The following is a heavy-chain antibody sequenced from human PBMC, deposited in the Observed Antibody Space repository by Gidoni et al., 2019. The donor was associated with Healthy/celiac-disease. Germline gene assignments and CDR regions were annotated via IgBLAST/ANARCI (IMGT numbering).Heavy chain of an antibody. CDR2: INHSGST. V-gene: IGHV4-34*01. Sequence: QVQLQQWGAGLLKPSETLSLTCAVYGGSFSGYYWSWIRQPPGKGLEWIGEINHSGSTNYNPSLKSRVTISVDTSKNQFSLKLSSVTAADTAVYYCAGNVRYCSSTSCPRGGMDVWGQGTTVTVSS. CDR3: AGNVRYCSSTSCPRGGMDV. D-gene: IGHD2-2*01. CDR1: GGSFSGYY. J-gene: IGHJ6*02.